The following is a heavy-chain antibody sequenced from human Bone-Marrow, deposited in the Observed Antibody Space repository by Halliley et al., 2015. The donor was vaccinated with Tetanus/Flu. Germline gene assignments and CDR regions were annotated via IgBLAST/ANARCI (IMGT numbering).Heavy chain of an antibody. CDR1: GLTFGSFA. Sequence: SLRLSCPASGLTFGSFAMSWVRQAPGKGLEWVSAITGSGGSTLYAGSVKGRLTISRDNSKNTLYLQMNSLRAEDTAVYYCAKLKGMGGYQHYSMDVWGQGTTVSVSS. J-gene: IGHJ6*02. CDR3: AKLKGMGGYQHYSMDV. D-gene: IGHD1-26*01. V-gene: IGHV3-23*01. CDR2: ITGSGGST.